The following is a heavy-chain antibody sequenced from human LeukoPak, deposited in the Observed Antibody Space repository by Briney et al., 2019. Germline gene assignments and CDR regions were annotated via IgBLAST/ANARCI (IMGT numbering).Heavy chain of an antibody. V-gene: IGHV3-48*03. D-gene: IGHD2-15*01. CDR2: ISSGGDTL. Sequence: GGSLRLSCAASGFTFTSYEMNWVRQSPGKGLEWVSYISSGGDTLCYADSVKGRFTISRDNAKNSLYLQMNSLRVEDTAVYYCARENLALEYWGQGTLVTVSS. CDR3: ARENLALEY. CDR1: GFTFTSYE. J-gene: IGHJ4*02.